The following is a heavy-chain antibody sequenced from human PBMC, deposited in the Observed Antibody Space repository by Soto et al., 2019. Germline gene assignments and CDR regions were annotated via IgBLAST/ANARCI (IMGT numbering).Heavy chain of an antibody. J-gene: IGHJ5*02. V-gene: IGHV4-39*07. Sequence: SETLSLTCTVSGGSISSSSSYWGWIRPPPGKGLEWVGNIYYSGSTYYNPSLKSRVTISVDTSKNQFSLKLSSVTAADTAVYYCARADCSGGSCYSIARWFDPWGQGTLVTVSS. CDR1: GGSISSSSSY. D-gene: IGHD2-15*01. CDR3: ARADCSGGSCYSIARWFDP. CDR2: IYYSGST.